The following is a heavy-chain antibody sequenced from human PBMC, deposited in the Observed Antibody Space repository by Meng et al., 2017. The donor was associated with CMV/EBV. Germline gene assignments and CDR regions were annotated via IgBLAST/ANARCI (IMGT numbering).Heavy chain of an antibody. CDR1: GGSISSSSYY. J-gene: IGHJ5*02. V-gene: IGHV4-39*07. CDR2: IYYSGST. D-gene: IGHD6-19*01. CDR3: ARDLRLVAVAGNWFDP. Sequence: QVQLQESGPGLVKPSETLSLTCTVSGGSISSSSYYWGWIRQPPGKGLEWIGSIYYSGSTYYNPSLKSRVTISVDTSKNQFSLKLSSVTAADTAVYYCARDLRLVAVAGNWFDPWGQGTLVTVSS.